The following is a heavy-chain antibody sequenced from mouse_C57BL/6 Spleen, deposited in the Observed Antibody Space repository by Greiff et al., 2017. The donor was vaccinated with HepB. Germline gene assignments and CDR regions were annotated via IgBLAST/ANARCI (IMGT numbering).Heavy chain of an antibody. V-gene: IGHV10-1*01. D-gene: IGHD2-1*01. CDR2: IRSKSNNYAT. J-gene: IGHJ4*01. Sequence: EVKLVESGGGLVQPKGSLKLSCAASGFSFNTYAMNWVRQAPGKGLEWVARIRSKSNNYATYYADSVKDRFTISRDDSESMLYLQMNNLKTEDTAMYYCVRFYYGIYYAMDYWGQGTSVTVSS. CDR3: VRFYYGIYYAMDY. CDR1: GFSFNTYA.